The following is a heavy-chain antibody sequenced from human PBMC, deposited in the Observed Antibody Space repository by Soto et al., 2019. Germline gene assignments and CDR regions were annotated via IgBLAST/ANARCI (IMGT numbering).Heavy chain of an antibody. CDR3: ARPRRTGEGWFDP. CDR1: GGSISSSSYY. D-gene: IGHD3-16*01. Sequence: LQLQESGPGLVKPSETLSLTCTVSGGSISSSSYYWGWIRQPPGKGLEWIGSIYYSGSTYYNPSLKSRVTISVDTSKNQFSLKLSSVTAADTAVYYCARPRRTGEGWFDPWGQGTLVTVSS. V-gene: IGHV4-39*01. J-gene: IGHJ5*02. CDR2: IYYSGST.